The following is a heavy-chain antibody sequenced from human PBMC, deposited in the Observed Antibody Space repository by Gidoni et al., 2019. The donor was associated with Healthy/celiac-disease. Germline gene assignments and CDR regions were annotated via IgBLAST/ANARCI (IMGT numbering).Heavy chain of an antibody. Sequence: QVTLKESGPALVKPTQTLTLTCTFSGFSLSPRGMRVSWIRLLPGKALEWLARIDWDDDKFYSTSLKTRLTISKDTSKNQVVLTMTNMDPVDTATYYCARMVWEHDAFDIWGQGTMVTVSS. CDR3: ARMVWEHDAFDI. CDR2: IDWDDDK. J-gene: IGHJ3*02. CDR1: GFSLSPRGMR. D-gene: IGHD1-26*01. V-gene: IGHV2-70*04.